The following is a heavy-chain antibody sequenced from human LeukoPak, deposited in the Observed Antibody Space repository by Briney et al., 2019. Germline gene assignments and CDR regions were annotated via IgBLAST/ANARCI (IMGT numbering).Heavy chain of an antibody. J-gene: IGHJ4*02. CDR1: GFPFSSSK. Sequence: PGGSLRLSCAASGFPFSSSKMNWVRQAPGKGLEWVSYISSSGSTIYYADSVKGRFTISRDNAKNSLYLQMNSLRAEDTAVYYCARDYYGSGSFDYWGQGTLVTVSS. CDR2: ISSSGSTI. V-gene: IGHV3-48*03. CDR3: ARDYYGSGSFDY. D-gene: IGHD3-10*01.